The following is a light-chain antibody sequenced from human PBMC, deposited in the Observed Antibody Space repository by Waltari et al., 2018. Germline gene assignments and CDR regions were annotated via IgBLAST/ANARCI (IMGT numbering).Light chain of an antibody. V-gene: IGKV3-20*01. J-gene: IGKJ2*01. CDR2: GEA. CDR3: QQYGSSGLYT. Sequence: SSRARERRTERECAWCHQKRAQAPRRLIYGEASRAAGIPDRFIGSGSGTDFTLTISRREPEDFAVYYCQQYGSSGLYTFGQGTKLEIK. CDR1: ERRTERE.